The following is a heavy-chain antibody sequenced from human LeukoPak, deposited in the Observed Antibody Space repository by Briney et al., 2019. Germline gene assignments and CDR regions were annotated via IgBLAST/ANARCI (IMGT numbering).Heavy chain of an antibody. D-gene: IGHD6-19*01. CDR1: GGSFSGYY. CDR2: INHSGST. J-gene: IGHJ4*02. CDR3: ARGDSSGWPYYFDY. Sequence: SETLSLTCAVYGGSFSGYYWSWIRQPPGKGLEWIGEINHSGSTNYNPSLKSRVTISVDTSKNQLSLKLSSVTAADTAVYYCARGDSSGWPYYFDYWGQGTLVTVSS. V-gene: IGHV4-34*01.